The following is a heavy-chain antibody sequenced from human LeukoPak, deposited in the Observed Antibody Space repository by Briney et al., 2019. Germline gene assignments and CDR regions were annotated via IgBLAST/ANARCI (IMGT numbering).Heavy chain of an antibody. V-gene: IGHV1-24*01. CDR2: FDPEDGET. Sequence: ASVKVSCKVSGHTLTELSMHWVRQAPGKGLEWMGGFDPEDGETIYALKFQGRVTMTEDTSTDTAYMELSSLRSEDTAVYYCATPLPGPYSSSWPSYYWGQGTLVTVSS. CDR1: GHTLTELS. J-gene: IGHJ4*02. CDR3: ATPLPGPYSSSWPSYY. D-gene: IGHD6-13*01.